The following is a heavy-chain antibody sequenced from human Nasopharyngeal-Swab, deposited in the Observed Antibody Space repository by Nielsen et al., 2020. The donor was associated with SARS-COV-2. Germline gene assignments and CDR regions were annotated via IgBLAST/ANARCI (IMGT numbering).Heavy chain of an antibody. J-gene: IGHJ4*02. Sequence: GESLKISCVASGFIFSSYNMHWVRQAPGKGLEWVSSIRGGVDTTEYADSVKGRFTISRDTYKNTLYLQMNSLRAEDTAVYYCAKNFNNWNFDRGGQGTLVSVSS. D-gene: IGHD1-1*01. CDR1: GFIFSSYN. CDR2: IRGGVDTT. CDR3: AKNFNNWNFDR. V-gene: IGHV3-23*01.